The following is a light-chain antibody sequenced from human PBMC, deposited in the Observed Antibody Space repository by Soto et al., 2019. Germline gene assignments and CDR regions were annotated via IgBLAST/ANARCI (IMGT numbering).Light chain of an antibody. J-gene: IGKJ1*01. CDR3: QQRSSWHRT. Sequence: EIVLTQSPATLSLSPGERATLSCRASQSVNSYLAWYQQKPGQAPRPLMYDASNRATGIPARFSGSRSGPDFTLTISSLEPEDFAVYYCQQRSSWHRTFGQGTKVEIK. CDR1: QSVNSY. CDR2: DAS. V-gene: IGKV3-11*01.